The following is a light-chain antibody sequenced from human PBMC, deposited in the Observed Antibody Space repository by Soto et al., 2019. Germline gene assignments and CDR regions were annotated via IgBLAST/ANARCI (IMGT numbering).Light chain of an antibody. CDR2: AAS. Sequence: DIQMTQSPSSLSASVGDTVTITCRASQSISVHLNWYQQKPGKVPTLLIYAASNLQSGVPSSFIGSGSETDFALTISSLQPEDVAPYYCQQSYITPYTFGQGTKLQIK. J-gene: IGKJ2*01. V-gene: IGKV1-39*01. CDR1: QSISVH. CDR3: QQSYITPYT.